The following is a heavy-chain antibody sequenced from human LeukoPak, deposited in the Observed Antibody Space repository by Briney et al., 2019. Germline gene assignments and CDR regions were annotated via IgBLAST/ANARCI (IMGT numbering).Heavy chain of an antibody. CDR3: ARGAPERYCTNGVCYTNWFDP. CDR1: GYSISSGYY. CDR2: IYHSGST. V-gene: IGHV4-38-2*02. Sequence: SETLSLTCTVSGYSISSGYYWGWIRQPPGKGLEWIGSIYHSGSTYYNPSLKRRVTISVDTSKNQFSLKLSSVTAADTAVYYCARGAPERYCTNGVCYTNWFDPWGQGTLVTVSS. J-gene: IGHJ5*02. D-gene: IGHD2-8*01.